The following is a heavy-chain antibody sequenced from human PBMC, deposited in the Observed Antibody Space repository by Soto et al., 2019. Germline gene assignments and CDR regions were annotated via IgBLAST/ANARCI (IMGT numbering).Heavy chain of an antibody. CDR3: AKRSGYQEAAYLDY. Sequence: EVQLLESGGDLVQPGGSLRLSCAVSRLTFSSYGMNWVRQAPGKGLEWVSSISDDGDSTYYADSVKGRFTISRDNSKNTLYLQMNSLSAEDTAVYYCAKRSGYQEAAYLDYWGQGPLVTVSS. J-gene: IGHJ4*02. D-gene: IGHD5-12*01. V-gene: IGHV3-23*01. CDR2: ISDDGDST. CDR1: RLTFSSYG.